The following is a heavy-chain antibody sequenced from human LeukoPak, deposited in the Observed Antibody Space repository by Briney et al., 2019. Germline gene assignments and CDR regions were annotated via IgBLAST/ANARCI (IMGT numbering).Heavy chain of an antibody. Sequence: GGSLRLSCAASGFTFSTSDMDWVRQAPGKGLEWVSFISNTGNTRYYADSVRGRFTISRDNAKNSLYLQMNSLRDEDTAVYYCARERGGWFDPWGQGTLVTVSS. CDR2: ISNTGNTR. D-gene: IGHD3-16*01. J-gene: IGHJ5*02. CDR3: ARERGGWFDP. V-gene: IGHV3-48*02. CDR1: GFTFSTSD.